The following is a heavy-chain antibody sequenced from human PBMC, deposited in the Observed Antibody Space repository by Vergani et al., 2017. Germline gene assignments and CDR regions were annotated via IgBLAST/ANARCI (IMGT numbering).Heavy chain of an antibody. Sequence: EVQLLESGGGLVQPGGSLRLSCAASGFTFSSYAMSWVRQAPGKGLEWVSAISGSGGSTYYADSVKGRFTISRDNSKNTLYLQMNSLRAEDTAVYYCAAAKYYDILTGYSFDYWGQGTLVTVSS. D-gene: IGHD3-9*01. CDR3: AAAKYYDILTGYSFDY. CDR2: ISGSGGST. V-gene: IGHV3-23*01. CDR1: GFTFSSYA. J-gene: IGHJ4*02.